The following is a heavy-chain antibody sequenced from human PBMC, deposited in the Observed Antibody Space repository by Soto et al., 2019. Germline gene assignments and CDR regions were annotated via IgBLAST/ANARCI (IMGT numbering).Heavy chain of an antibody. V-gene: IGHV1-69*12. CDR3: VRVVAIPGYPDH. D-gene: IGHD5-12*01. Sequence: QVQLVQSGAEVRQPASSVKVSCKTSGGTFSSYAISWVRQAPGQGLEWMGGIVPIVGTTTYAQKFQDRVTLTAAGATSTAYRQLRRRSSDDTAVYYCVRVVAIPGYPDHWGQGTLVTVSS. J-gene: IGHJ4*02. CDR2: IVPIVGTT. CDR1: GGTFSSYA.